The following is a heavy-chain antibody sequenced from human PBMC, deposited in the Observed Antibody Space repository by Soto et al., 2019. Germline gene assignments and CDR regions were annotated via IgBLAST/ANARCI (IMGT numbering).Heavy chain of an antibody. CDR1: GASMNNDSYY. CDR2: IYYTGNT. D-gene: IGHD1-20*01. V-gene: IGHV4-39*01. Sequence: SETLSLTCSVSGASMNNDSYYWGWIRQPPGKGLEWIGTIYYTGNTFYNPSLRRRVTISVDTSKNQLSLKLTSLTVADTAVYYCARPRWKDGIKWGRGILVTVSS. CDR3: ARPRWKDGIK. J-gene: IGHJ4*02.